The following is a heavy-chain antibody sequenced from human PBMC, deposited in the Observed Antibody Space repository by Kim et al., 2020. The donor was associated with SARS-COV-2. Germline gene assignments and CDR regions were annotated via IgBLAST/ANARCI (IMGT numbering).Heavy chain of an antibody. Sequence: GGSLRLSCAASGFTFSSYAMSWVRQAPGKGLEWVSVIYSGGSSTYYADSVKGRFTISRDNSKNTLYLQMNSLRAEDTAVYYCAKVTHHCSSTSCYAKRRIAAAGPIDYWGQGTLVTVSS. CDR2: IYSGGSST. J-gene: IGHJ4*02. V-gene: IGHV3-23*03. CDR1: GFTFSSYA. CDR3: AKVTHHCSSTSCYAKRRIAAAGPIDY. D-gene: IGHD2-2*01.